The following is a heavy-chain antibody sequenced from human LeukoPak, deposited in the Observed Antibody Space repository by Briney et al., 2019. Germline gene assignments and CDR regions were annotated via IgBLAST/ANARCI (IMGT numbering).Heavy chain of an antibody. D-gene: IGHD2-2*01. V-gene: IGHV1-69*04. CDR3: ASTPQLLISNNWFDP. CDR1: GGTFSSYA. Sequence: SVKVSCKASGGTFSSYAISWVRQAPGQGLEWMGRIIPILGIANYAQKFQGRVTITADKSTSTAYMELSSLRSEDTAVYYCASTPQLLISNNWFDPWGQGTLVTVSS. CDR2: IIPILGIA. J-gene: IGHJ5*02.